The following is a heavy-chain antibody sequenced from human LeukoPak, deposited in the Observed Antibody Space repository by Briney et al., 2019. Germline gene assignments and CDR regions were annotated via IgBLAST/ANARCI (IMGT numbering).Heavy chain of an antibody. CDR2: INHSGST. Sequence: SETLSLTCAVYGGSFSGYYWSWIRQPPGKGLERIGEINHSGSTNYNPSLKSRVTISVDTSKNQFSLKLSSVTAADTAVYYCARSVDIVATIGPYFDYWGQGTLVTVSS. D-gene: IGHD5-12*01. CDR3: ARSVDIVATIGPYFDY. J-gene: IGHJ4*02. CDR1: GGSFSGYY. V-gene: IGHV4-34*01.